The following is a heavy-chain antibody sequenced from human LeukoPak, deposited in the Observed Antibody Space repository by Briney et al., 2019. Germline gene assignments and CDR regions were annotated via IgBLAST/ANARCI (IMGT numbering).Heavy chain of an antibody. Sequence: PSETLSLTCTVSGGSISSSSYYWGWIRQPPGKGLEWIGSIYYSGSTYYNPSLKSRVTISVDTSKNQFSLKLSSVTAADTAVYYCARGPTTLSRGRFDYWGQGTLVTVSS. CDR1: GGSISSSSYY. V-gene: IGHV4-39*07. J-gene: IGHJ4*02. CDR2: IYYSGST. CDR3: ARGPTTLSRGRFDY. D-gene: IGHD3-10*01.